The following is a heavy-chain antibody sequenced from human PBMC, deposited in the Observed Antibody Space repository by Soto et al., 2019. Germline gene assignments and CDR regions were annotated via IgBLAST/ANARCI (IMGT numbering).Heavy chain of an antibody. CDR3: ARDPAQYYDFWSGYYTP. D-gene: IGHD3-3*01. CDR1: GFTFSSYA. CDR2: ISYDGSNK. Sequence: QVQLVESGGGVVQPGRSLRLSCAASGFTFSSYAMHWVRQAPGKGLEWVAVISYDGSNKYYADSVKGRFTISRDNSKNTLYLQMNSLRAEDTAVDYCARDPAQYYDFWSGYYTPWGQGTLVTVSS. V-gene: IGHV3-30-3*01. J-gene: IGHJ4*02.